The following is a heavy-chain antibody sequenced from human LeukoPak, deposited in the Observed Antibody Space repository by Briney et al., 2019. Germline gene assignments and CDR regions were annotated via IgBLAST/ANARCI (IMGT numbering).Heavy chain of an antibody. V-gene: IGHV3-74*01. CDR1: GFTFSSYW. CDR3: ARGTGYSVFDI. J-gene: IGHJ3*02. CDR2: INSDGSST. D-gene: IGHD1-26*01. Sequence: GGSLRLSCAASGFTFSSYWMHWVRQAPGKGLVCVSRINSDGSSTSYADSVKGRFTISRDNAKNTLYLQMNSLRAEDTAVYYCARGTGYSVFDIWGQGTMVTVSS.